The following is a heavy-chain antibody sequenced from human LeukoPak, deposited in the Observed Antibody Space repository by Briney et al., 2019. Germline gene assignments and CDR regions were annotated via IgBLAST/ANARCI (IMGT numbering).Heavy chain of an antibody. Sequence: SETLSLTCAVYGGSFSGYYWSWIRQPPGKGLEWIGEINHSGSTNYNPSLKSRVAISVDTSKNQFSLKLSSVTAADTAVYYCARQKGLWGQGTLVTVSS. V-gene: IGHV4-34*01. CDR3: ARQKGL. CDR1: GGSFSGYY. J-gene: IGHJ4*02. CDR2: INHSGST.